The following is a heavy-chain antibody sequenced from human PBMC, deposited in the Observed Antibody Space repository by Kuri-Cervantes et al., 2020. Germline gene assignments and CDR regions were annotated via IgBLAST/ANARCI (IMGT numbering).Heavy chain of an antibody. CDR3: ATDYYDSSGYYYVGY. Sequence: SETLSPTCAVSGYSTSSGYSWGWIRQPPGKGLEGIGSIYHSGSTYYNPSLKSRVTISVDTSKNPFSLKLSSVTAADMAVYYCATDYYDSSGYYYVGYWGQGTLVTVSS. D-gene: IGHD3-22*01. V-gene: IGHV4-38-2*01. CDR1: GYSTSSGYS. CDR2: IYHSGST. J-gene: IGHJ4*02.